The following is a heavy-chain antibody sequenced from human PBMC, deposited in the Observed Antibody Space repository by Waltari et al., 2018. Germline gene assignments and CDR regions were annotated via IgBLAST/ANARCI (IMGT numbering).Heavy chain of an antibody. CDR3: AREISTAVAGTGVYYYYGMDV. CDR1: GGTFSSYT. D-gene: IGHD6-19*01. V-gene: IGHV1-69*08. CDR2: IIPILGIA. J-gene: IGHJ6*02. Sequence: QVQLVQSGAEVKKPGSSVKVSCKASGGTFSSYTISWVRQAPGQGLVWMGRIIPILGIANYAQKFQGRVTITADKSTSTAYMELSRLRSDDTAVYYCAREISTAVAGTGVYYYYGMDVWGQGTTVTVSS.